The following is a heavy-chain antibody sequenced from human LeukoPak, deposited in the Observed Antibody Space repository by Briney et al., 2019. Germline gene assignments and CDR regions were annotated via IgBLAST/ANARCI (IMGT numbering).Heavy chain of an antibody. D-gene: IGHD3-16*01. V-gene: IGHV3-21*01. CDR3: ARQGTGDYVIDY. Sequence: GGSLRLSCAASGFTFSSYSMNWVRQAPGKGLEWVSSISSSSSCIYYADSVKGRFTISRDNAKNSLYLQMNSLRAEDTAVYYCARQGTGDYVIDYWGQGTLVTVSS. CDR2: ISSSSSCI. J-gene: IGHJ4*02. CDR1: GFTFSSYS.